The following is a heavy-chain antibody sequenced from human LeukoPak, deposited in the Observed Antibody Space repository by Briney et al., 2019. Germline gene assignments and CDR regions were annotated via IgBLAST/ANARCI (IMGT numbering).Heavy chain of an antibody. V-gene: IGHV1-2*02. CDR1: GYTFTVYF. J-gene: IGHJ4*02. D-gene: IGHD3-22*01. CDR3: ARELNYDSSGYYFDY. CDR2: INPNSGGT. Sequence: ASVKVSCKASGYTFTVYFMHWVRQAPGQGLEWMGWINPNSGGTNYAQKFQGRVTMTRDTSISTAYMELSRLRSDDTAVYYCARELNYDSSGYYFDYWGQGTLVTVSS.